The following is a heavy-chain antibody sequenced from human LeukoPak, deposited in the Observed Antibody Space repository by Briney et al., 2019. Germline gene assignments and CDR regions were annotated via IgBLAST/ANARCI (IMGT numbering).Heavy chain of an antibody. CDR1: GFIVGDYA. Sequence: PGGSLRLSCTASGFIVGDYAMNWVRQAPGKGLEWVGHIRSKTYGGTTEYATSVKGRFTISRDDSKSTAYLQMNSLKTEDTAMYYCVRSKRLFDYWGQGTLVTVSS. D-gene: IGHD4-11*01. CDR3: VRSKRLFDY. CDR2: IRSKTYGGTT. V-gene: IGHV3-49*04. J-gene: IGHJ4*02.